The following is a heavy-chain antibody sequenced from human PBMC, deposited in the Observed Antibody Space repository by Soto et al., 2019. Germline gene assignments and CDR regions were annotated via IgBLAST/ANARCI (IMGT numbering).Heavy chain of an antibody. J-gene: IGHJ4*02. D-gene: IGHD6-13*01. Sequence: PGGSLRLSCTASVSGFSISYYWMSWVRQAPGKGLEWVAHIKEDGGVKLYADSVEGRFTISRDNAKNTLYLEMDSLRVEDTAVYFCSSSEHSAVQHWGPGTLVTVSS. CDR1: GFSISYYW. CDR3: SSSEHSAVQH. V-gene: IGHV3-7*03. CDR2: IKEDGGVK.